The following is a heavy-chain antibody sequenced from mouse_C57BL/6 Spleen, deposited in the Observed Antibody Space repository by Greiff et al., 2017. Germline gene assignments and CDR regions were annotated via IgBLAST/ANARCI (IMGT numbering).Heavy chain of an antibody. D-gene: IGHD1-2*01. CDR2: IYPSDSET. Sequence: VQLQQSGAELVRPGSSVKLSCKASGYTFTSYWMDWVKQRPGQGLEWIGNIYPSDSETHYTQRLKDKSTLTVDKSSSTAYMQLSSLSSADSAVECCAGRRVGGTAVFDYWGQGTTLTVAS. V-gene: IGHV1-61*01. CDR3: AGRRVGGTAVFDY. J-gene: IGHJ2*01. CDR1: GYTFTSYW.